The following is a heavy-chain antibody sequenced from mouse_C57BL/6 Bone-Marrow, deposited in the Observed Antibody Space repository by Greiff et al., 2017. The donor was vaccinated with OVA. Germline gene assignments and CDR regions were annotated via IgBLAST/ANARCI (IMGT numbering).Heavy chain of an antibody. CDR3: AREFPYYYGSSYYFDY. D-gene: IGHD1-1*01. CDR1: GYTFTSYW. J-gene: IGHJ2*01. CDR2: IDPSDSET. V-gene: IGHV1-52*01. Sequence: QVQLQQPGAELVRPGSSVKLSCKASGYTFTSYWMHWVKQRPIQGLEWIGNIDPSDSETHYNQKFKDKATLTVDKSSSTAYMQLSSLSSEDSAVYYCAREFPYYYGSSYYFDYWGQGTTLTVSS.